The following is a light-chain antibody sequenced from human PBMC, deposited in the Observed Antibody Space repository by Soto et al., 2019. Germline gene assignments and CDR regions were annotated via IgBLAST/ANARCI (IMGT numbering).Light chain of an antibody. CDR1: SSDVGTYNL. V-gene: IGLV2-23*01. J-gene: IGLJ1*01. CDR2: EGN. CDR3: CAYAGSSTYV. Sequence: QAVVTQPASVSGSPGQSITISCTGTSSDVGTYNLVSWYQQHPGKAPKLMIYEGNKRPSGVSNRFSGSKSGHTASLTISGLLAEDEADYYCCAYAGSSTYVFGTGTKLTVL.